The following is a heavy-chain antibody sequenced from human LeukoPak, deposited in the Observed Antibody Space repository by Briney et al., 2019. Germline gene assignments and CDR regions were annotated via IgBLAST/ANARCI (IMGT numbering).Heavy chain of an antibody. CDR3: AREDRFDP. CDR1: GFTVSSNY. CDR2: IYSGGST. D-gene: IGHD2-15*01. V-gene: IGHV3-53*01. Sequence: VVSLRLSCAASGFTVSSNYMSWVRQAPGKGLERVSVIYSGGSTYYADSVKGRFTISRDNSKNTLYLQMNSLRAEDTAVYYCAREDRFDPWGQGTLATVSS. J-gene: IGHJ5*02.